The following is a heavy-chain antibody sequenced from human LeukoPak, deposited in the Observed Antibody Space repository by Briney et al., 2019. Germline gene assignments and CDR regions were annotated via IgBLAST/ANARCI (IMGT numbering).Heavy chain of an antibody. J-gene: IGHJ6*02. CDR1: GFTFSSYA. V-gene: IGHV3-30*04. D-gene: IGHD2-2*01. Sequence: GGSLRLSCAASGFTFSSYAMHWVRQAPDKGLEWVAVISYDGSNKYYADSVKGRFTISRDNSKNTLYLQMNSLRAEDTAVYYCARDRDPCSSTSCRKYYYYYYGMDVWGQGTTVTVSS. CDR2: ISYDGSNK. CDR3: ARDRDPCSSTSCRKYYYYYYGMDV.